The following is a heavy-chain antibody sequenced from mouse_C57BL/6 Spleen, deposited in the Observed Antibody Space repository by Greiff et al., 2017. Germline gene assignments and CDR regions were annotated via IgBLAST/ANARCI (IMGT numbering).Heavy chain of an antibody. J-gene: IGHJ4*01. Sequence: LQQSGASVKISCKASGYAFSSYWMNWVKQRPGKGLEWIGQIYPGDGDTNYNGKFKGKATLTADKSSSPAYMQLSSLTSEDSAVYFCARDYAMDYWGQGISVTVSS. CDR2: IYPGDGDT. CDR3: ARDYAMDY. V-gene: IGHV1-80*01. CDR1: GYAFSSYW.